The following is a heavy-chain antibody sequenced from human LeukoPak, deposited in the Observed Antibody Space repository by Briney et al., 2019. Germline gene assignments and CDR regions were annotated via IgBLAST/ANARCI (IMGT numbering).Heavy chain of an antibody. CDR2: INPSGGST. CDR1: GYTFTSYY. Sequence: ASVKVSCKASGYTFTSYYMHWVRQAPGQGLEWMGIINPSGGSTSYAQKFQGRVTMTRDTSTSTVYMELSSLRSEDTAVYYCARGVGPPGNYLGIDAFDIWGQGTMVTVSS. D-gene: IGHD7-27*01. CDR3: ARGVGPPGNYLGIDAFDI. J-gene: IGHJ3*02. V-gene: IGHV1-46*01.